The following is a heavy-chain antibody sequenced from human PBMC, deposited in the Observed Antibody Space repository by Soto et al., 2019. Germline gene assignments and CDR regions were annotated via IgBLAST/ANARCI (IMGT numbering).Heavy chain of an antibody. Sequence: QVPLVQSGAEVRKPGASVKVSCKASGYTFTGFFVHWVRQAPGQGLEWMGWMNPNTGGTKYAQKFQGWVTMTRDTSISTAYMELSRLKYDDTAVYYCARGEEHRDYVLGYWGQGTLVTVSS. CDR2: MNPNTGGT. V-gene: IGHV1-2*04. CDR1: GYTFTGFF. D-gene: IGHD3-16*01. J-gene: IGHJ4*02. CDR3: ARGEEHRDYVLGY.